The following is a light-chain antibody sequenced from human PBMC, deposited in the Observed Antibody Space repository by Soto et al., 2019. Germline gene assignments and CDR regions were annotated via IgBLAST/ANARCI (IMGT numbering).Light chain of an antibody. V-gene: IGKV4-1*01. J-gene: IGKJ2*01. Sequence: DIVMTQSPDSLAVSLGERATINCKSSQSVLYSSNNENYLAWYQQKPGQPPQLLIYWASTRESGVPDRFSGSGSGTDVTLTISSLQAEDVAVYYCQQYYSTPYTFGQGTKLEIK. CDR1: QSVLYSSNNENY. CDR2: WAS. CDR3: QQYYSTPYT.